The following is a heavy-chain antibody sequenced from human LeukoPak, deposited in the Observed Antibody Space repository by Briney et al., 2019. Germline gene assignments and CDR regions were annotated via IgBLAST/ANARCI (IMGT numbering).Heavy chain of an antibody. V-gene: IGHV7-4-1*02. CDR1: GYTFTSYA. CDR2: INTNTGNP. Sequence: ASVKVSCKASGYTFTSYAINWVRQAPGQGLEWMGWINTNTGNPAYAQGFTGRLVFSLDTSVSTAYLQISSLKAEDNAVYYCARVGSLGSGWGVFYDYWGQGTLVTVSS. CDR3: ARVGSLGSGWGVFYDY. J-gene: IGHJ4*02. D-gene: IGHD6-19*01.